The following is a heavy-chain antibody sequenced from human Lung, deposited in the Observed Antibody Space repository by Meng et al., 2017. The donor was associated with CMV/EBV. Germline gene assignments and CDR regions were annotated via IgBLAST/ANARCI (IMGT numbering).Heavy chain of an antibody. J-gene: IGHJ6*02. D-gene: IGHD3-3*01. V-gene: IGHV4-59*01. CDR3: ARGGYYDFWSGYSYYYYYGMDV. CDR1: GGSISGYY. Sequence: GSLRLXCTVSGGSISGYYWSWIRQPPGKGLEWIGYINYSGSTNYNPSLKSRVTISVDTSKNQFSLKLSSVTAADTAVYYCARGGYYDFWSGYSYYYYYGMDVWGQGXTVTVSS. CDR2: INYSGST.